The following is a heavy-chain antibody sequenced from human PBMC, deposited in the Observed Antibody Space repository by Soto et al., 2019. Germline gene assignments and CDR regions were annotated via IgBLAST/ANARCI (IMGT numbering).Heavy chain of an antibody. D-gene: IGHD6-6*01. J-gene: IGHJ6*02. CDR2: IVVGSGNT. Sequence: SVKVSCKASGFTFTSSAVQWVRQARGQRLEWIGWIVVGSGNTNYAQKFQERVTITRDMSTSTAYMELRSLRSEDTAVYYCAAGYSSSSPFYYYYGMDVWGQGTTVTVSS. V-gene: IGHV1-58*01. CDR3: AAGYSSSSPFYYYYGMDV. CDR1: GFTFTSSA.